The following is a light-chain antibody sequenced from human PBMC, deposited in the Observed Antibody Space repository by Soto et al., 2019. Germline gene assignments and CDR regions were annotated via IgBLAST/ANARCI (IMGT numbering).Light chain of an antibody. Sequence: EVVLKQSPGTLSLSPGGRATLSCRASQSVSRRLAWYQQRPGQSPRLLISGASMRASGVQVRFIGSGSGTDFTLTITRLEPEDFAVYYCQQYGGSPITVGLGTRVEIK. J-gene: IGKJ5*01. CDR1: QSVSRR. CDR2: GAS. CDR3: QQYGGSPIT. V-gene: IGKV3-20*01.